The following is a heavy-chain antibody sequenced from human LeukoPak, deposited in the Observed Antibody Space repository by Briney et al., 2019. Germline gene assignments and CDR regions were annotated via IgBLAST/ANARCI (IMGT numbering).Heavy chain of an antibody. CDR3: ARVIAAAGEYYFDY. V-gene: IGHV4-61*02. J-gene: IGHJ4*02. Sequence: SQTLSLTCTGPGGSISSGSYYWSWIRQPSGKGLERIGRIYTSGSTNYNPSLKSRVTISVDTSKNQFSLKLSSVTAADTAVYYCARVIAAAGEYYFDYWGQGTLVTVSS. CDR2: IYTSGST. CDR1: GGSISSGSYY. D-gene: IGHD6-13*01.